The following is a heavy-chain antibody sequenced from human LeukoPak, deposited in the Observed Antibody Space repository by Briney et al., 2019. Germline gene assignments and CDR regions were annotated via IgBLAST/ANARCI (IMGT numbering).Heavy chain of an antibody. CDR1: GFTFMNAW. J-gene: IGHJ4*02. Sequence: GGSLRLSCGASGFTFMNAWVSWVRQAPGKGLEWVGRIKSKTDGGTADYAAPVKGRFTISRDDSKNTLYLQLNSLKTEDTAVYYCATLKAGTSSFLWGQGTLVTVSS. V-gene: IGHV3-15*01. D-gene: IGHD6-13*01. CDR3: ATLKAGTSSFL. CDR2: IKSKTDGGTA.